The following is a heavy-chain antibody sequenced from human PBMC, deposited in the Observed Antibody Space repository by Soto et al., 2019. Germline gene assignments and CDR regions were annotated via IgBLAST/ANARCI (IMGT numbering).Heavy chain of an antibody. CDR1: GFTFSSYD. Sequence: GGSLRLSCAASGFTFSSYDMHWVLQATGKGLEWVSAIGTAGDTYYPGSVKGRFTISRENAKNSLYLQMNSLRAGDTAVYYCARDQKYCSGGSCYGRHAFDIWGQGTMVTVSS. J-gene: IGHJ3*02. D-gene: IGHD2-15*01. CDR2: IGTAGDT. V-gene: IGHV3-13*01. CDR3: ARDQKYCSGGSCYGRHAFDI.